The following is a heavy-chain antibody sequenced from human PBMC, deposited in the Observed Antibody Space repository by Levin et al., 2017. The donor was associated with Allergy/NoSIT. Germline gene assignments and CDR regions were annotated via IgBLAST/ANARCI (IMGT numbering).Heavy chain of an antibody. Sequence: SETLSLTCTVSGGSISSSSYYWGWIRQPPGKGREWIGSIYYSGSTYYNPSLKRLVTISVDTSKNQYPLKLSSVTAAGTAVYYWAIMYYYDSSGYYCPRYWYIDLWGRGTLVTVSS. J-gene: IGHJ2*01. CDR1: GGSISSSSYY. D-gene: IGHD3-22*01. V-gene: IGHV4-39*01. CDR3: AIMYYYDSSGYYCPRYWYIDL. CDR2: IYYSGST.